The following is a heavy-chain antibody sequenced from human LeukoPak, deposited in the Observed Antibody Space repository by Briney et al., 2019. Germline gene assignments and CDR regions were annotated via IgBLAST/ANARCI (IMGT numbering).Heavy chain of an antibody. CDR3: ARLRYSSGWSNFDY. CDR2: IYYSGST. V-gene: IGHV4-39*01. D-gene: IGHD6-19*01. CDR1: GGSIGSSSYY. J-gene: IGHJ4*02. Sequence: PSETLSLTCTVSGGSIGSSSYYWGWIRQPPGKGLEWIGSIYYSGSTYYNPSLKSRVTISVDTSKNQFSLKLSSVTAADTAVYYCARLRYSSGWSNFDYWGQGTLVTVSS.